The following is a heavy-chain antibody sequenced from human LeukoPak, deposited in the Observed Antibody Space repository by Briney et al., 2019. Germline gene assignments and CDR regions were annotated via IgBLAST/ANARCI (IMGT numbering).Heavy chain of an antibody. V-gene: IGHV4-59*12. CDR3: AREPDHYDSSGYYPSDY. D-gene: IGHD3-22*01. CDR1: GGSISSYY. CDR2: IYYSGST. J-gene: IGHJ4*02. Sequence: SETLSLTCTVSGGSISSYYWSWIRQPPGKGLEWIGYIYYSGSTNYNPSLKSRVTISVDTSKNQFSLKLSSVTAADTAVYYCAREPDHYDSSGYYPSDYWGQGTLVTVSS.